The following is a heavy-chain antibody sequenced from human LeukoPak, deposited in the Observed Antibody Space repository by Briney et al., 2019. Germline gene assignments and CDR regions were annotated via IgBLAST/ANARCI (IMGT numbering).Heavy chain of an antibody. CDR1: GYTLTELS. V-gene: IGHV1-8*01. CDR3: ARGSVPPEAAAGTEFDY. Sequence: ASVKVSCKVSGYTLTELSMHWVRQATGQGLEWMGWMNSNSGNTGYAQKFQGRVTMTRNTSISTAYMELSSLRSEDTAVYYCARGSVPPEAAAGTEFDYWGQGTLVTVSS. J-gene: IGHJ4*02. CDR2: MNSNSGNT. D-gene: IGHD6-13*01.